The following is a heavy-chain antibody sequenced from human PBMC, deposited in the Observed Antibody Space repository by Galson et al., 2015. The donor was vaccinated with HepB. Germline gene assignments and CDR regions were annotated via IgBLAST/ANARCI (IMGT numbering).Heavy chain of an antibody. CDR1: GFTFSNAW. CDR3: TTDGGIAVRPLFDY. CDR2: IKSKADGGTA. D-gene: IGHD6-6*01. Sequence: SLRLSCAASGFTFSNAWMGWVRQAPGRGLEWVGRIKSKADGGTAGCAAPLKGRFTVSRDDSKNTLYLQVNSLKTEDTAVYYCTTDGGIAVRPLFDYWGQGTLVTVSS. V-gene: IGHV3-15*01. J-gene: IGHJ4*02.